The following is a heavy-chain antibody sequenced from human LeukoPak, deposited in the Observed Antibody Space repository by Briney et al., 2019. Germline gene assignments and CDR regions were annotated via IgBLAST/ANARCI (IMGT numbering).Heavy chain of an antibody. V-gene: IGHV3-20*04. Sequence: RTGGSLRLSCAASGFTFDDYGMSWVRQAPGKGLEWVSGINWNGGSTGYADSVKGRFTISRDNAKNSLYLQMNSLRAEDTALYYCARGIGDYNLATYDYWGQGTLVTVSS. CDR2: INWNGGST. D-gene: IGHD5-24*01. J-gene: IGHJ4*02. CDR3: ARGIGDYNLATYDY. CDR1: GFTFDDYG.